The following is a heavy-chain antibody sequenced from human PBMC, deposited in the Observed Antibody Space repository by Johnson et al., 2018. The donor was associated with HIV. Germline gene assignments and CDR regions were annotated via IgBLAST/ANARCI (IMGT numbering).Heavy chain of an antibody. V-gene: IGHV3-30-3*01. CDR1: GFTFSSYA. D-gene: IGHD3-10*01. Sequence: QVQLVESGGGVVQPGRSLRLSCAASGFTFSSYAMHWVRQAPGKGLEWVAVISYDGSNKYYADSVKGRFTISRDNSKNTLYLQMNSLRGDDTAVYYCAKDRGSPGIPAAFDIWDQGTLVTVSS. J-gene: IGHJ3*02. CDR2: ISYDGSNK. CDR3: AKDRGSPGIPAAFDI.